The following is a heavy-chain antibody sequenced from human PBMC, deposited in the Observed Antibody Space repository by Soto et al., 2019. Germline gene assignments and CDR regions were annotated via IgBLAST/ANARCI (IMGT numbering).Heavy chain of an antibody. Sequence: ASLKVSCKASGGTFSSYAISWVRQAPGQGLEWMGGIIPIFGTANYAQKFQGRVTITADESTSTAYMELSSLRSEDTAVYYCASSEQLYYYDSSGYYHAFDIWGQGTMVTVSS. CDR1: GGTFSSYA. CDR3: ASSEQLYYYDSSGYYHAFDI. J-gene: IGHJ3*02. CDR2: IIPIFGTA. V-gene: IGHV1-69*13. D-gene: IGHD3-22*01.